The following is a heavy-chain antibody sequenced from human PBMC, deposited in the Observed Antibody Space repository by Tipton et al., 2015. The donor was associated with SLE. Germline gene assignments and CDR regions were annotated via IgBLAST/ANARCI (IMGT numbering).Heavy chain of an antibody. V-gene: IGHV4-39*07. CDR1: GGSISSSSYY. J-gene: IGHJ4*02. CDR2: IYSSGST. CDR3: ARGRYSSG. Sequence: TLSLTCTVSGGSISSSSYYWGWIRPHPGKGLGWIGSIYSSGSTYYNPSLKSRVTISVDTAKNQFSLKLSSVTAADTAVYYCARGRYSSGRGQGTLATVSS. D-gene: IGHD6-19*01.